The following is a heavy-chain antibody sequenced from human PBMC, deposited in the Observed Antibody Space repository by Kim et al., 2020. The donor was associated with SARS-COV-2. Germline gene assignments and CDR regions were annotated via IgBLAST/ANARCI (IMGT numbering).Heavy chain of an antibody. D-gene: IGHD3-10*01. V-gene: IGHV3-23*01. Sequence: GGSLRLSCAASGFTVSSDGMDWVRQAPGKGLEWVSSFAGSGPSTYYADSVQGRFTISRDNSKNTLYLQMNSLRVEDTALYYCAKGGGGSGFEYCGQGTL. CDR2: FAGSGPST. J-gene: IGHJ4*02. CDR1: GFTVSSDG. CDR3: AKGGGGSGFEY.